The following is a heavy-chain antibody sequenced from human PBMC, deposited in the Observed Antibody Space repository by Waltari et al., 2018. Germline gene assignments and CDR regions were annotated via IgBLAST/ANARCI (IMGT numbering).Heavy chain of an antibody. D-gene: IGHD3-3*01. V-gene: IGHV3-30*04. CDR2: HSDDVSWT. Sequence: QVQLVESGGGVVQPGRSLRLTCAASGFTFSSYAFHWVRQRPGKGLDWMVLHSDDVSWTYYADSVKGRFTIYRDNSKNTVHLHMNNPRAEDTAVYYCARDWVSFQTRGYYGSFDYWGRGTLVTVSS. CDR1: GFTFSSYA. J-gene: IGHJ4*02. CDR3: ARDWVSFQTRGYYGSFDY.